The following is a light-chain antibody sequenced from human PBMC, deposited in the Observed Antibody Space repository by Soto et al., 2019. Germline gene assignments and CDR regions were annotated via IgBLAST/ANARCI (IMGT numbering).Light chain of an antibody. CDR2: AAS. J-gene: IGKJ1*01. V-gene: IGKV1-39*01. Sequence: DIKMTQSPSSLSASVGDRVTITCRASQSISSYLNWYQQKPGKAPKLLIYAASSLQSGVPSRFSGSGSGTDFTLTISSLPPEDFATYYCQQSYSTLTWTFGQGTKVEIK. CDR1: QSISSY. CDR3: QQSYSTLTWT.